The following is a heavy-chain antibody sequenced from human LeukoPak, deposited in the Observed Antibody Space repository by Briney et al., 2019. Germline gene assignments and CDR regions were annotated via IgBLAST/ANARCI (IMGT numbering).Heavy chain of an antibody. CDR1: GFTFSSFW. CDR2: IKGDGITT. CDR3: ARDNDFWSGYYFEY. V-gene: IGHV3-74*01. D-gene: IGHD3-3*01. J-gene: IGHJ4*02. Sequence: PGGSLRLSCEASGFTFSSFWMHWVRQAPGKGLVWVARIKGDGITTNYADPVKGRFTISRDNSKNTLYLQMNSLRAEDTAVYYCARDNDFWSGYYFEYWGQGTLVTVSS.